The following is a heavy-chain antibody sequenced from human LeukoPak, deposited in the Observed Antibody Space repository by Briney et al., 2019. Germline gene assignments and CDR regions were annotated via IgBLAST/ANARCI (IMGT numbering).Heavy chain of an antibody. J-gene: IGHJ4*02. V-gene: IGHV3-9*01. CDR1: GFTFDDYA. CDR3: ANFEPLFDY. Sequence: PGGSLRLSCAASGFTFDDYAMHWVRQAPGKGLEWASGISWNSGSIGYADSVKGRFTISRDNAKNSLYLQMNSLRAEDTALYYCANFEPLFDYWGQGTLVTVSS. D-gene: IGHD1-14*01. CDR2: ISWNSGSI.